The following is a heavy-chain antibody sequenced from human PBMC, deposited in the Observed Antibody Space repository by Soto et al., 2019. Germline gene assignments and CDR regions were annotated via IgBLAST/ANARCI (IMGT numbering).Heavy chain of an antibody. CDR3: TKWSGFGDA. Sequence: GSLRLSCAASGFDFSSNSMTWVRQAPGKGLAWVSGISATGDKTFYLDSVRGRFTVSRDIYKNILYLHMSSLRAEDTAVYYCTKWSGFGDAWGQGTLVTGSS. CDR2: ISATGDKT. CDR1: GFDFSSNS. D-gene: IGHD3-10*01. V-gene: IGHV3-23*01. J-gene: IGHJ5*02.